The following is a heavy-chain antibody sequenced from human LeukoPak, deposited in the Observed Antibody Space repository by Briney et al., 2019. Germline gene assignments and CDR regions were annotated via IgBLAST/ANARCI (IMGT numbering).Heavy chain of an antibody. CDR2: IYSNGNT. CDR1: AFTVSSSF. J-gene: IGHJ3*02. CDR3: ARTNDYAFDI. D-gene: IGHD3-16*01. Sequence: AASAFTVSSSFMSWVRQAPGKGLEWVSIIYSNGNTHYADSVRGRFTISRDNSMNTLYLQMNNLRAEDTAVYYCARTNDYAFDIWGLGTMVTVSS. V-gene: IGHV3-53*01.